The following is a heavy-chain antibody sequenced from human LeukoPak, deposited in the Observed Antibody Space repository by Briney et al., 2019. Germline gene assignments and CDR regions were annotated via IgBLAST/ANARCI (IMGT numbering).Heavy chain of an antibody. CDR3: ARYSDSYGDLSYYYGMDV. CDR1: GYTFTGYS. D-gene: IGHD5-18*01. CDR2: INPNSGGT. Sequence: ASVKVSCKASGYTFTGYSMHWVRQAPGQGLEWMGWINPNSGGTHYAQRFQGRVTMTRDTSISTAYMELSRLRSDDTAVYYCARYSDSYGDLSYYYGMDVWGQGTTVTVSS. J-gene: IGHJ6*02. V-gene: IGHV1-2*02.